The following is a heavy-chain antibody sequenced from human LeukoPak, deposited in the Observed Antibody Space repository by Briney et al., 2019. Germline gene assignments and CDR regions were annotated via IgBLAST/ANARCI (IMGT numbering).Heavy chain of an antibody. J-gene: IGHJ6*04. V-gene: IGHV3-11*01. CDR3: ARGHYGLDV. Sequence: GGSLRLSCAASGFTFSDWYMSLIRQAPGKALEWVSYISQSGDTIYYADSVKGRFTISRDNAKNSLYLQMNSLRAEDTAVYYCARGHYGLDVWGKGTRATVS. CDR2: ISQSGDTI. CDR1: GFTFSDWY.